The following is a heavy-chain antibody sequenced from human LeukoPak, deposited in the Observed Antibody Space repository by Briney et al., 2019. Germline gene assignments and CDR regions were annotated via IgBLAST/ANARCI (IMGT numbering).Heavy chain of an antibody. CDR2: IYYGGST. V-gene: IGHV4-39*01. CDR1: PDSIKSLSHY. J-gene: IGHJ5*02. Sequence: PSETLSLTCIVSPDSIKSLSHYWGWIRQPPGTGLEWVGSIYYGGSTYYNPSLKSRLTMSVDTSNNQFSLNLTSVTAADTAVYYCARTVTKGWPITKPFDPWGQGTLVTVSS. D-gene: IGHD3-10*01. CDR3: ARTVTKGWPITKPFDP.